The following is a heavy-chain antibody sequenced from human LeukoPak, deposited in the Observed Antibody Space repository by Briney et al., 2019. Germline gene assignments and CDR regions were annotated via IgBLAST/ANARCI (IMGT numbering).Heavy chain of an antibody. Sequence: PSETLSLTCTVSGGSISSGDYYWSGIRQPPGKGLEWIGYIYYSGSTYYNPSLKSRVTISVDTSKNQFSLKLSSVTAADTAVYYCARTTVTPKHFDYWGQGTLVTVSS. D-gene: IGHD4-17*01. V-gene: IGHV4-30-4*01. CDR3: ARTTVTPKHFDY. J-gene: IGHJ4*02. CDR1: GGSISSGDYY. CDR2: IYYSGST.